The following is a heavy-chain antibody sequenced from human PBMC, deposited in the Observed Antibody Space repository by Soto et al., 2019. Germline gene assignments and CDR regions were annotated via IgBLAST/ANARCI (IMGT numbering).Heavy chain of an antibody. D-gene: IGHD3-3*02. V-gene: IGHV4-30-4*01. J-gene: IGHJ4*02. CDR1: GDSVSSVGFH. Sequence: PSETLSLTCTVYGDSVSSVGFHWDWLRRTPGKGVEWMGYIYNGGSTYYKPSLESRMHMSLDATRNQYTLRLTSVTAADTAVYFCARAPVCLHTISHFDCWGQGKLVTVSS. CDR3: ARAPVCLHTISHFDC. CDR2: IYNGGST.